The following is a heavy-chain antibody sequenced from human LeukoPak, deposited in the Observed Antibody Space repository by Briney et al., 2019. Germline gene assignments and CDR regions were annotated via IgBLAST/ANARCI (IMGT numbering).Heavy chain of an antibody. CDR2: IRSNSEVK. J-gene: IGHJ6*02. D-gene: IGHD1-1*01. CDR3: ARGRQLTARSALDV. Sequence: GGSLRLSCEGSGFSFSSYSMKWVRQTPGKGLEWISYIRSNSEVKFYAVSVKGRFTISRDDGKSSLYLHMNSLRDEDTAVYYCARGRQLTARSALDVWGRGTTVVVSS. V-gene: IGHV3-48*02. CDR1: GFSFSSYS.